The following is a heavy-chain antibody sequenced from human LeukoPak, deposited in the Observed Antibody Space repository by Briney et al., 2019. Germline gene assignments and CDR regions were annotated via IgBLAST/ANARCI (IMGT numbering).Heavy chain of an antibody. CDR3: ASEPHGSYPPNDY. V-gene: IGHV3-53*01. CDR1: GFTVSSNY. J-gene: IGHJ4*02. CDR2: IYSGGST. Sequence: GSLRLSCAASGFTVSSNYMSWVRPAPGKGLEWVSVIYSGGSTYYADSVKGRFTISRDNSKNTLYLQMNSLRAEDTAVYYCASEPHGSYPPNDYWGQGTLVTVSS. D-gene: IGHD1-26*01.